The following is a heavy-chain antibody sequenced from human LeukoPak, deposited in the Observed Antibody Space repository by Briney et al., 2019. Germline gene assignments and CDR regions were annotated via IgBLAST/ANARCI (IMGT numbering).Heavy chain of an antibody. D-gene: IGHD1-26*01. Sequence: SVKVSCKASGGTFSSYAISWVRQAPGQGLEWMGGIIPIFGTANYAQKFQGRVTITADESTSTAYMELSSVRSEDTAVYYCARGGATTWYFDYWGQGTLVTVSS. CDR1: GGTFSSYA. CDR2: IIPIFGTA. CDR3: ARGGATTWYFDY. V-gene: IGHV1-69*13. J-gene: IGHJ4*02.